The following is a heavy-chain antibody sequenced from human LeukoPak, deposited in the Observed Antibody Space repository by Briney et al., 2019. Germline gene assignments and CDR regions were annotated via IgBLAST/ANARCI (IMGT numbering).Heavy chain of an antibody. CDR2: IYTSGST. CDR3: ARATYCSGDSCYSGIFDY. J-gene: IGHJ4*02. V-gene: IGHV4-4*07. CDR1: GGSISSYY. D-gene: IGHD2-15*01. Sequence: PSKTLSLTCTVSGGSISSYYWSWIRQPAGKGLEWIGRIYTSGSTNYNPSLKSRVTISVDTSKNQFSLKLSSVTAADTAVYYCARATYCSGDSCYSGIFDYWGQGTLVTVSS.